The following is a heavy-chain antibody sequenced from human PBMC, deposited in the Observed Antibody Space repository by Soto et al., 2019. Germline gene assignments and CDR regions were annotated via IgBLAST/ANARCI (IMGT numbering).Heavy chain of an antibody. Sequence: QVQLVQSGAEVKKPGASVKVSCKASGYTFTGYYMHWVRQAPGQGLEWMGWINPNSGGTNYAQKFQGWVTMTRDTSISTAYMELSRLRSDDTAVYYCARDRAYSSSWNQRDYYYYGMDVWGQGTTVTVSS. CDR2: INPNSGGT. V-gene: IGHV1-2*04. CDR1: GYTFTGYY. CDR3: ARDRAYSSSWNQRDYYYYGMDV. D-gene: IGHD6-13*01. J-gene: IGHJ6*02.